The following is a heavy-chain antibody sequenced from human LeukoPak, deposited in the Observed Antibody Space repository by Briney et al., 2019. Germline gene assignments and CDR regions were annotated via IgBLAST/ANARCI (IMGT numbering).Heavy chain of an antibody. V-gene: IGHV3-33*06. CDR1: GFTFSSYG. J-gene: IGHJ4*02. CDR3: AKDMEPLAPHGDY. D-gene: IGHD1-26*01. CDR2: IWYDGSNK. Sequence: GGSLRLSCAASGFTFSSYGMHWVRQAPGKGLEWVAVIWYDGSNKYYADSVKGRFTISRDNSKNTLYLQMNSLRAEDTAVYYCAKDMEPLAPHGDYWGQGTLVTVSS.